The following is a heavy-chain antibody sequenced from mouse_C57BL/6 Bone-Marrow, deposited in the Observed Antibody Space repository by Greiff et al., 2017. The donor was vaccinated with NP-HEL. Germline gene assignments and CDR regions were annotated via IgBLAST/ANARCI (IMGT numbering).Heavy chain of an antibody. CDR3: ARNAPPSSYYGSSLFAY. V-gene: IGHV1-78*01. CDR2: IYPRDGST. D-gene: IGHD1-1*01. J-gene: IGHJ3*01. Sequence: QVQLQQSDAELVKPGASVKISCKVSGYTFTDHTIHWMKQRPEQGLEWIGYIYPRDGSTKYNEKFKGKATLTAAKSSSTAYMQLNSLTSEDSAVYFCARNAPPSSYYGSSLFAYWGQGTLVTVSA. CDR1: GYTFTDHT.